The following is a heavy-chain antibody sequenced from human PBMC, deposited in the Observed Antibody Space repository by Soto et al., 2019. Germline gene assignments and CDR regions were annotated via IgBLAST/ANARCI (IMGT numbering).Heavy chain of an antibody. J-gene: IGHJ6*02. CDR2: IWYDGSNK. CDR1: GFTFSSYG. CDR3: ARMSTYYDILTGYYNYYYYYGMDV. Sequence: GGSLRLSCAASGFTFSSYGMHWVRQAPGKGLEWVAVIWYDGSNKYYADSVKGRFTISRDNSKNTLYLQMNSLRAEDTAVYYCARMSTYYDILTGYYNYYYYYGMDVWGQGTTVTVSS. D-gene: IGHD3-9*01. V-gene: IGHV3-33*01.